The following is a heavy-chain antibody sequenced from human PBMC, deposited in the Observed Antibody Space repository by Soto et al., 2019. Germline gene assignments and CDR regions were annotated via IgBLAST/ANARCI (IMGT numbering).Heavy chain of an antibody. CDR2: IYHSGST. D-gene: IGHD3-10*01. CDR3: VRDGAGASGLGWFGP. CDR1: GDSISRGGYY. Sequence: QVQLQESGPGLVKPSQTLSLSCTVSGDSISRGGYYWNWIRQHPRKGLEWIGYIYHSGSTNYNPSLKSRVTIPLATSKNQLSLELTTVTAADTAVYYCVRDGAGASGLGWFGPWGQGILVTVSS. V-gene: IGHV4-31*03. J-gene: IGHJ5*02.